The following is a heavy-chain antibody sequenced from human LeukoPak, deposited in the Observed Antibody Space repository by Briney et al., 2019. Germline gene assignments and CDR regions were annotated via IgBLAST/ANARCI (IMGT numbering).Heavy chain of an antibody. CDR3: ARDSSYGIDY. Sequence: KAGGSLRLSCAASGFTFSSHSMNWVRQAPGKGLEWVSSISGTSTYIYYADSVKGRFTISRDNAKNSLYLQMNSLRAEDTAVYYCARDSSYGIDYWGQGTLVTVSS. J-gene: IGHJ4*02. CDR1: GFTFSSHS. V-gene: IGHV3-21*01. D-gene: IGHD5-18*01. CDR2: ISGTSTYI.